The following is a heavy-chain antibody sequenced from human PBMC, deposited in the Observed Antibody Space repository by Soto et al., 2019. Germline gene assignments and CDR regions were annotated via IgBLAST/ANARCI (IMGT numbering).Heavy chain of an antibody. CDR1: GFTFSSYA. D-gene: IGHD2-2*01. V-gene: IGHV3-23*01. CDR2: TSAGGGST. Sequence: EVQLLESGGGLVQPGGSLRLSCAASGFTFSSYAMGWVRQPPGKGLQWVSSTSAGGGSTYYADSVKGRFTISRDNSKNTLYLQMNSLRAEDTALYYCAKDRGYCSSTSCYFDCWGQGTLVTVSS. J-gene: IGHJ4*02. CDR3: AKDRGYCSSTSCYFDC.